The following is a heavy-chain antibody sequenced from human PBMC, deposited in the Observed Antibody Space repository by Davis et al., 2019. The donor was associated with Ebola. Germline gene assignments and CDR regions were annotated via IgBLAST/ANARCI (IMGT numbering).Heavy chain of an antibody. CDR3: ARAYVGFCSGGSCFRLDP. Sequence: GGSLRLSCAVYGGSFSGYYWSWVRQAPGQGLEWVSTVTAYGSNTFYADSVRGRFTTSRDNSKNTIDLQMNSLRAEDTALYYCARAYVGFCSGGSCFRLDPWGQGTLVTVSS. CDR1: GGSFSGYY. D-gene: IGHD2-15*01. J-gene: IGHJ5*02. CDR2: VTAYGSNT. V-gene: IGHV3-23*01.